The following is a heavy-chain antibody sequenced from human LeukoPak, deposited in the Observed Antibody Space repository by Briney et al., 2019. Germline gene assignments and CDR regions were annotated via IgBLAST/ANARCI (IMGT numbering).Heavy chain of an antibody. Sequence: GGSLRLSCAASGFAFSSYAMSWVRQAPGKGLGWVSAISGSGGSTYYADSVKGRFTISRDNSKNTLYLQMNSLRAEDTAVYYCAKNPRFQMTTETRFDYWGQGTLVTVSS. CDR2: ISGSGGST. CDR3: AKNPRFQMTTETRFDY. D-gene: IGHD4-17*01. J-gene: IGHJ4*02. CDR1: GFAFSSYA. V-gene: IGHV3-23*01.